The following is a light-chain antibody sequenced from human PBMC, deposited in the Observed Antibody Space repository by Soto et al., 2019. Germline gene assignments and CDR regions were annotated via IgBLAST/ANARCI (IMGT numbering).Light chain of an antibody. Sequence: DIQMTQSPSSLSASVGDRVTITCRASQSITNYLNWYQQVPGNAPKLLIYSASSLQSGVPSRFSGSGSGTDFTLTISSLQPEDFATYYCQQSYGTPPTFGGGTKVEIK. V-gene: IGKV1-39*01. CDR1: QSITNY. CDR2: SAS. J-gene: IGKJ4*01. CDR3: QQSYGTPPT.